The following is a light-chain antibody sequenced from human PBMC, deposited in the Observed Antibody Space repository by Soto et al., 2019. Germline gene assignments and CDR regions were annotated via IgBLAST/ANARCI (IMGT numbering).Light chain of an antibody. V-gene: IGLV1-44*01. CDR1: SSNIGSYT. J-gene: IGLJ2*01. CDR3: AAWDESLNGVV. Sequence: QAVVTQPPSASGTPGQRVTISCSGSSSNIGSYTVNWYQQLPGTAPKLLIYSNNQRPSGVPDRFSGSKSGTSVSLAISGLQSEDEADYYCAAWDESLNGVVFGGGTQLTVL. CDR2: SNN.